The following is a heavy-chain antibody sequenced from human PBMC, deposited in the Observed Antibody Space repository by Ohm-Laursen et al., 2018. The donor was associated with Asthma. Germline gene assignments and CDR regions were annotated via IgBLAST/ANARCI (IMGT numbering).Heavy chain of an antibody. V-gene: IGHV4-31*03. CDR3: ARGYCSGGSCYNIDY. J-gene: IGHJ4*02. CDR1: GASISSGNDY. D-gene: IGHD2-15*01. Sequence: TLSLTCTVSGASISSGNDYWSWIRQHPGKGLEWIGYINYSGLTYSNPSLRSRVTVSVDTSKNQFSLNLTSVTAADTAVYYCARGYCSGGSCYNIDYWGQGTLVTVSS. CDR2: INYSGLT.